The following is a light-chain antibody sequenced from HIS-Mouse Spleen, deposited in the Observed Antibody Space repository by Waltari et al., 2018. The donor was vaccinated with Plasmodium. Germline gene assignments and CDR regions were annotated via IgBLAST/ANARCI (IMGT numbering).Light chain of an antibody. J-gene: IGKJ1*01. Sequence: DIVMTQSPDSLAASLGEGATINCKSSQSVLYSSNNKNYLAWYQQKPGQPPKLLIYWASTRESGVPDRFSGSGSGTDFTLTISSLQAEDVAVYYCQQYYSTPWTFGQGTKVEIK. CDR3: QQYYSTPWT. CDR2: WAS. V-gene: IGKV4-1*01. CDR1: QSVLYSSNNKNY.